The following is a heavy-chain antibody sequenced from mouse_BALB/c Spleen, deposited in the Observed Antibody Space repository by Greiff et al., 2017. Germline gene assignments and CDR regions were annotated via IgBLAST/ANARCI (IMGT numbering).Heavy chain of an antibody. CDR1: GYTFTSYW. J-gene: IGHJ2*01. D-gene: IGHD2-1*01. Sequence: VQLQQPGAELVKPGASVKLSCKASGYTFTSYWMHWVKQRPGQGLEWIGEINPSNGRTNYNEKFKSKATLTVDKSSSTAYMQLSSLTSEDSAVYYCARSYGNDYWGQGTTLTVSS. V-gene: IGHV1S81*02. CDR3: ARSYGNDY. CDR2: INPSNGRT.